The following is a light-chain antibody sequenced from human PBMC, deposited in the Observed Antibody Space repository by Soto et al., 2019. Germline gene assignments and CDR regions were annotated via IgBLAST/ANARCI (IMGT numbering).Light chain of an antibody. CDR3: QQYDDWPRWT. CDR2: RAS. J-gene: IGKJ1*01. V-gene: IGKV3-15*01. CDR1: QTVSYN. Sequence: EIVMTQSPATLSVSPGETATLTCRASQTVSYNFAWYQQKPGQPPRLLFYRASTRATGVPDRFSASGFATESALSINGLQSEDFALYYCQQYDDWPRWTLGQGTKVEMK.